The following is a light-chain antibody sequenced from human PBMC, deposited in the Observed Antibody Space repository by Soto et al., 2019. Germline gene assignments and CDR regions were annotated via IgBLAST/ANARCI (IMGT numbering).Light chain of an antibody. J-gene: IGKJ1*01. CDR2: KAS. V-gene: IGKV1-5*03. Sequence: DIQMTQSPCTLSASVGDRVTITCRASQSISSWLAWYQQKPGKAPKLLIYKASSLESGVPSRFSGSGSGTEFTLTISSLQPDDFATYYCQQYNSYPGTFGQGTKVDI. CDR3: QQYNSYPGT. CDR1: QSISSW.